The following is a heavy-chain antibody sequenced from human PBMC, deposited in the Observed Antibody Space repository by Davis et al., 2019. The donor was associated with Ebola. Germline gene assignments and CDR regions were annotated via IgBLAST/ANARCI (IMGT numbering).Heavy chain of an antibody. J-gene: IGHJ6*02. CDR1: GYTFTSYG. D-gene: IGHD6-6*01. CDR2: INAGNGNT. V-gene: IGHV1-3*01. Sequence: AASVKVSCRASGYTFTSYGISWVRQAPGQRLEWMGWINAGNGNTKYSQKFQGRVTITRDTSASTAYMELSSLRSEDTAVYYCARDLSSSSVRGSFTSRYYGMDVWGQGTTVTVSS. CDR3: ARDLSSSSVRGSFTSRYYGMDV.